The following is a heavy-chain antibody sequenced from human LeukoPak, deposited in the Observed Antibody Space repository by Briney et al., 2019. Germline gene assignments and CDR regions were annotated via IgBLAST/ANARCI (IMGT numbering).Heavy chain of an antibody. CDR3: AKRDTSGYYYFEY. CDR2: IIRSGGST. J-gene: IGHJ4*02. D-gene: IGHD5-12*01. Sequence: GGSLRLSCAASGFTFSSYSMSWVRQAPGKGLEWVSNIIRSGGSTYYADPVKGRFTVSRDNSKNTLYLQMNSLRDEDTAVYYCAKRDTSGYYYFEYWGQGTLVTVSS. V-gene: IGHV3-23*01. CDR1: GFTFSSYS.